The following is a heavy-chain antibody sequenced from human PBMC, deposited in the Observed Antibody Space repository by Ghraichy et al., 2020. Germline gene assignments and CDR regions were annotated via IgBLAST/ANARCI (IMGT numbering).Heavy chain of an antibody. CDR1: GGSFSGYY. J-gene: IGHJ4*02. Sequence: SETLSLTCAVYGGSFSGYYWSWIRQPPGKGLEWIGEINHSGSTNYNPSLKSRVTISVDTSKNQFSLKLSSVTAADTAVYYCARGLTPRTPSPRFGYSGYEALRYFDYWGQGTLVTVSS. CDR2: INHSGST. V-gene: IGHV4-34*01. CDR3: ARGLTPRTPSPRFGYSGYEALRYFDY. D-gene: IGHD5-12*01.